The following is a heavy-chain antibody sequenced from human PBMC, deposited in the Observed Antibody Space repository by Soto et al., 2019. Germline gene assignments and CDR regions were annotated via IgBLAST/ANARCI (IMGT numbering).Heavy chain of an antibody. CDR1: GFTLSSYD. CDR3: KSKTPPPGMEV. V-gene: IGHV3-13*01. CDR2: IGSGGDT. J-gene: IGHJ6*02. D-gene: IGHD2-15*01. Sequence: EVQLVESGGGLVQPGGSLRLSCAASGFTLSSYDIHWVRQATGEGLAWVSGIGSGGDTHYADSVKGRFIISREDGKNSLYLQMNNLRVGDTAVYYCKSKTPPPGMEVWGQGATVTVSS.